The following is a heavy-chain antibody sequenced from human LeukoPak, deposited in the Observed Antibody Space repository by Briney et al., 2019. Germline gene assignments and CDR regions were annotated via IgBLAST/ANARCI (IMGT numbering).Heavy chain of an antibody. CDR2: FDPEDGET. J-gene: IGHJ4*02. D-gene: IGHD1-26*01. V-gene: IGHV1-24*01. CDR1: GYTLTELS. CDR3: ATDYSGSYWD. Sequence: APVKVSFKVSGYTLTELSMHWVRQAPAKGLGWMGGFDPEDGETIYAQKFQGRVTMTEDTSTDTAYMELSSLRSEDTAVYYCATDYSGSYWDWGQGTLVTVSS.